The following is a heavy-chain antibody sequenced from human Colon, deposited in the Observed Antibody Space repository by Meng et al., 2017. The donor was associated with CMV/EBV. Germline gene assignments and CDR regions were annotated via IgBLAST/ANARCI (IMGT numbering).Heavy chain of an antibody. CDR2: INTNTGNP. CDR3: SASFDY. J-gene: IGHJ4*02. Sequence: DSVKVSCKASGYTISNYHVNWVRQAPGQGLEWMGWINTNTGNPTYAQGFIGRFVFSLATSISTAYLQISGLKAEDTAVYYCSASFDYWGQGTLVTVSS. D-gene: IGHD3-16*01. V-gene: IGHV7-4-1*02. CDR1: GYTISNYH.